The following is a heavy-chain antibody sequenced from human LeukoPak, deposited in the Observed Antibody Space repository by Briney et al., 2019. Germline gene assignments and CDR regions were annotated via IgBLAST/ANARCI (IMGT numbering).Heavy chain of an antibody. CDR3: ATAGLWLHYFDY. D-gene: IGHD5-18*01. Sequence: ASVKVSCKVSGYTLTELSMHWVRQAPGKGLEWMGGFDPEDGETIYAQKFQGRVTMTEDTPTDTAYMELSSLRSEDTAVYYCATAGLWLHYFDYWGQGTLVTVSS. CDR1: GYTLTELS. V-gene: IGHV1-24*01. CDR2: FDPEDGET. J-gene: IGHJ4*02.